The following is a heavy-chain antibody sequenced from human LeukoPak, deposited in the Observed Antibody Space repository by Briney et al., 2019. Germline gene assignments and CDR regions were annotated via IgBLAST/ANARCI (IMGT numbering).Heavy chain of an antibody. V-gene: IGHV3-33*06. CDR2: IWYDGGNK. CDR1: GXTFSSYG. Sequence: GGSLRLSCAASGXTFSSYGMHWVRQAPGKGLEWVAVIWYDGGNKYYADSVKGRFTISRDNSKNMVYLQMSSLRAEDTAMYFCTNGREFVDWGQGTLVTVSS. CDR3: TNGREFVD. J-gene: IGHJ1*01. D-gene: IGHD3-10*01.